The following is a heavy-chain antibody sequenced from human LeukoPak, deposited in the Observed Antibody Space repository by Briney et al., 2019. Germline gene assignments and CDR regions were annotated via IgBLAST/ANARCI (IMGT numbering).Heavy chain of an antibody. J-gene: IGHJ4*02. CDR2: INPNSGGT. Sequence: ASVKVSCKASGYTFTGYYMHWVRQAPGQGLEWMGWINPNSGGTNYAQKFQGRVTMTRDTSISTAYMVLSRLRSDDTAVYYCARDLSRIAARPSLGYWGQGTLVTVSS. V-gene: IGHV1-2*02. CDR3: ARDLSRIAARPSLGY. D-gene: IGHD6-6*01. CDR1: GYTFTGYY.